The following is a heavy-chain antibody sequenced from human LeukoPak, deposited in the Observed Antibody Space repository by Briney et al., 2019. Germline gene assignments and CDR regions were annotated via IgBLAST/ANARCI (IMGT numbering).Heavy chain of an antibody. D-gene: IGHD5-24*01. J-gene: IGHJ5*02. CDR3: ARDNSVRDEAWWFNP. CDR1: GHSLTELS. CDR2: FDPEDGET. Sequence: ASVKVSCKVSGHSLTELSMHWVRQTPGKGLEWMGSFDPEDGETMYAQKFQGRVTLTRDMSTSTDYLELSSLRSEDTAVYYCARDNSVRDEAWWFNPWGQGTLVTVSS. V-gene: IGHV1-24*01.